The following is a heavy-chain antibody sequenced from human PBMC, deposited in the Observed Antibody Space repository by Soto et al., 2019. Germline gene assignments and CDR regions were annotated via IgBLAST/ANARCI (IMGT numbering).Heavy chain of an antibody. CDR2: ISFDGSNK. V-gene: IGHV3-30-3*01. Sequence: QVQLVESGGGVVQPGRSLRLSCAASGFIFSSYNMYWVRQAPGKGLEWVSIISFDGSNKYYADSVKGRCSISRDNSKNTVLLQVASQRAEDTAIYYCVSQVGVDSWGQGTLVTVSS. J-gene: IGHJ4*02. D-gene: IGHD3-16*01. CDR1: GFIFSSYN. CDR3: VSQVGVDS.